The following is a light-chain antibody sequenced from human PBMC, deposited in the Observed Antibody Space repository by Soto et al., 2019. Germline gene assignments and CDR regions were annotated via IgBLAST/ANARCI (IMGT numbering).Light chain of an antibody. CDR2: EGS. V-gene: IGLV2-23*01. CDR3: CSFAGSSTWV. Sequence: QSALTQPASVSGSPGQSITISCTGTSSDVGGYNLVSWYQQAPGKAPKLMIYEGSKRPSGVSNRFSGSKSGNTASLTISGLQAEDEASYYCCSFAGSSTWVFGVGTKLPVL. CDR1: SSDVGGYNL. J-gene: IGLJ3*02.